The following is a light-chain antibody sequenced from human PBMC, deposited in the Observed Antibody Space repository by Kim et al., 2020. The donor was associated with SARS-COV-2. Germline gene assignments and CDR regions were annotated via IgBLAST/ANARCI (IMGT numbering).Light chain of an antibody. CDR2: DAS. Sequence: EIVLTQSPATLSLSPGERATLSCRASQSVSSSLAWYQQKPGQAPRLLIYDASNRATGIPARFSGSGSGTDFTLTISSLEPEDFAVYYCQQRINWPITFGQGTKLEI. J-gene: IGKJ2*01. CDR1: QSVSSS. V-gene: IGKV3-11*01. CDR3: QQRINWPIT.